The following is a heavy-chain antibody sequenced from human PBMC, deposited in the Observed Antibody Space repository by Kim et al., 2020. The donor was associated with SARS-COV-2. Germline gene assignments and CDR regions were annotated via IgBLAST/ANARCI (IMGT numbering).Heavy chain of an antibody. D-gene: IGHD1-26*01. CDR1: GFTFSTYT. CDR3: ARGVGSDY. Sequence: GGSLRLSCAASGFTFSTYTMNWVRQAPGKGLEWVSYIRSSGSYIYYADSVKGRFTISRDNAKNSVYLQMNSLRAEDTAVYYCARGVGSDYWGQGTLVTVSS. CDR2: IRSSGSYI. V-gene: IGHV3-21*01. J-gene: IGHJ4*02.